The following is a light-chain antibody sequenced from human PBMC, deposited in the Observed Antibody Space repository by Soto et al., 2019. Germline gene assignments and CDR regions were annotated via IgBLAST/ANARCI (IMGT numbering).Light chain of an antibody. CDR3: QQYGSSLLT. V-gene: IGKV3-20*01. CDR2: GAS. Sequence: EIVLAPSPGTPSLSPGERATLSRMASQSIKSSSLAWYQQRPGQAPRLLIYGASSRATGIPDRFSGSGSGTDFTLTISRLEPEDFAVYYCQQYGSSLLTFGGGTKVHI. J-gene: IGKJ4*01. CDR1: QSIKSSS.